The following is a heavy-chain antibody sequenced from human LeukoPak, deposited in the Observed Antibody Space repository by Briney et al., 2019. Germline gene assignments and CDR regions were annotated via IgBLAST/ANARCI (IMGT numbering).Heavy chain of an antibody. Sequence: RASVKVSCKASGGTFSSYAISWVRQAPGQGLEWMGGIIPIFGTANYAQKFQGRVTITADESTSTAYMELSSLRSEDTAVYYCARDSKYSGSYFELDYWGQGTLVTVSS. CDR3: ARDSKYSGSYFELDY. CDR1: GGTFSSYA. D-gene: IGHD1-26*01. V-gene: IGHV1-69*13. CDR2: IIPIFGTA. J-gene: IGHJ4*02.